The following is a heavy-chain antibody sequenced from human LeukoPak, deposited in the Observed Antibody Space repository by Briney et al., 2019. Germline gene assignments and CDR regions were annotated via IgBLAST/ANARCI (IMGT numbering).Heavy chain of an antibody. V-gene: IGHV3-73*01. D-gene: IGHD3-10*01. J-gene: IGHJ3*02. Sequence: PGGSLRLSCAASGFTFSGSAMHWVRQASGKGLEWVGRIRSKANSYATAYAASVKGRFTISRDDSKNTVYLQMNSLKTEDTAVYYCTRHDRRYGSGDDAFDIWGQGTMVTVSS. CDR3: TRHDRRYGSGDDAFDI. CDR1: GFTFSGSA. CDR2: IRSKANSYAT.